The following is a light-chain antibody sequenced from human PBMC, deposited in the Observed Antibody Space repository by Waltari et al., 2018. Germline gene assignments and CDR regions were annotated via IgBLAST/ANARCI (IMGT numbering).Light chain of an antibody. CDR2: RNN. J-gene: IGLJ3*02. V-gene: IGLV1-44*01. CDR3: AAWDDSLNAWL. Sequence: QSVLTQPPSASGTPGQRVTISCSGSNSNIGSNPVNWYQHLPGTAPKVLMYRNNQRPSGVPHRISGSKSGTSASLAISGLQSEDEADYYCAAWDDSLNAWLFGGGTKLTVL. CDR1: NSNIGSNP.